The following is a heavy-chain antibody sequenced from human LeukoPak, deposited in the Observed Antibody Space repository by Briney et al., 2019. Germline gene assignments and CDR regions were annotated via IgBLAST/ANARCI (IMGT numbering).Heavy chain of an antibody. CDR3: ARAVITMVRGAPYYYYGMGV. CDR1: GGSISSGGYS. D-gene: IGHD3-10*01. CDR2: IYHSGST. V-gene: IGHV4-30-2*01. Sequence: SETLSLTCAVSGGSISSGGYSWSWIRQPPGKGLEWIGYIYHSGSTYYNPSLKSRVTILVDRSKNQFSLKLSSVTAADTAVYYCARAVITMVRGAPYYYYGMGVWGQGTTVTVSS. J-gene: IGHJ6*02.